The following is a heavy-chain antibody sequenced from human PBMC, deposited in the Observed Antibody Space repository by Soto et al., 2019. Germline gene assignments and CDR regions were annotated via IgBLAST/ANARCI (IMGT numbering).Heavy chain of an antibody. CDR3: AKGLLNGRWYAAD. D-gene: IGHD6-13*01. V-gene: IGHV3-23*01. CDR1: GFTFTICV. CDR2: ITTNGHT. J-gene: IGHJ4*02. Sequence: EVHLLESGGVLVQPGESLRLSCETSGFTFTICVMTWVRQPPGKRLEWVSVITTNGHTDYADSVKGRFTISRDNSKNTVYLQMNSLRAEDTAIYYCAKGLLNGRWYAADWGQGTLVTVSS.